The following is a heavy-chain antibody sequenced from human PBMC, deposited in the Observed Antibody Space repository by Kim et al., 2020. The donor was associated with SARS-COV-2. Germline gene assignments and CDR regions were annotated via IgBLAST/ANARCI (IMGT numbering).Heavy chain of an antibody. CDR2: INPNSGGT. Sequence: ASVKVSCKASGYTFTGYYMHWVRQAPGQGLEWMGRINPNSGGTNYAQKFQGRVTMTRDTSISTAYMELSRLRSDDTAVYYCARDFRELLWFGETIGYYFDYWGQGTLVTVSS. J-gene: IGHJ4*02. D-gene: IGHD3-10*01. CDR3: ARDFRELLWFGETIGYYFDY. V-gene: IGHV1-2*06. CDR1: GYTFTGYY.